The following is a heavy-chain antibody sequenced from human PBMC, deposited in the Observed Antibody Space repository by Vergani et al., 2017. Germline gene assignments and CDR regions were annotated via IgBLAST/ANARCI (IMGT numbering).Heavy chain of an antibody. CDR2: IIPIFGTA. CDR3: ARDRRDRSGDPGGAFDI. J-gene: IGHJ3*02. CDR1: GGTFSSYA. D-gene: IGHD3-22*01. V-gene: IGHV1-69*01. Sequence: QVQLVQSGAAVKKPGSSVKVSCKASGGTFSSYAISWVRQAPGQGLGWMGGIIPIFGTANYAQKFQGRVPITADESTSTAYMELSSLRSEDTDVYYCARDRRDRSGDPGGAFDIWGQGTMVTVSS.